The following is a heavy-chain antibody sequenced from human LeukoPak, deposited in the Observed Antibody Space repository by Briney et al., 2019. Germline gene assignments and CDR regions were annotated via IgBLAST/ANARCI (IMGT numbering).Heavy chain of an antibody. CDR1: AGSISNYF. Sequence: SETLSLTCTVSAGSISNYFWSWIRQPAGKGLEWIGRIYTSGTTNYSPSLKSRVTMSVDTSTNQFSLKLTSVTAADMAVYYCARENGSGSRGLDFWGQGTLVTVSS. CDR2: IYTSGTT. V-gene: IGHV4-4*07. D-gene: IGHD3-10*01. J-gene: IGHJ4*02. CDR3: ARENGSGSRGLDF.